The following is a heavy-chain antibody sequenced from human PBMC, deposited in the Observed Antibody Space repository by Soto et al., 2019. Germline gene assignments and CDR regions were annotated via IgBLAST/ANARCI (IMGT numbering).Heavy chain of an antibody. D-gene: IGHD1-7*01. J-gene: IGHJ6*02. CDR2: IKQDGSEK. CDR1: GFTFSSYW. V-gene: IGHV3-7*03. Sequence: EVQLVESGGGLVQPGGSLRLSCAASGFTFSSYWMSWVRQAPGKGLEWVANIKQDGSEKYYVDSVKGRFTISRDNAKNSLYLQMNSLRAEDTAVYYCARGENVLELPTYYYFGMDVWGQGTTVTVSS. CDR3: ARGENVLELPTYYYFGMDV.